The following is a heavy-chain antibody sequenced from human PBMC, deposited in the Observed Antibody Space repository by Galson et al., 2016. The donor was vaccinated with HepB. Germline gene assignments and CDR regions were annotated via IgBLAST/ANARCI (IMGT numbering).Heavy chain of an antibody. CDR3: ARHETTVTYYFDY. Sequence: SLRLSCAASGFIVSSYDMSWVRQAPGKGLEWVSAISGHGGSKYDTDSVKGRFTISRDNSRNTLYLQMSSLRVEDTAVYYCARHETTVTYYFDYWGQGALVTVSS. J-gene: IGHJ4*02. CDR1: GFIVSSYD. D-gene: IGHD4-17*01. CDR2: ISGHGGSK. V-gene: IGHV3-23*01.